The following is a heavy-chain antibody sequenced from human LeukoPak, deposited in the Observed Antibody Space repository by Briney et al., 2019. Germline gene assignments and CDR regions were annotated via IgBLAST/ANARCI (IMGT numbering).Heavy chain of an antibody. D-gene: IGHD4-17*01. CDR1: GGSISSYY. J-gene: IGHJ6*02. V-gene: IGHV4-59*01. CDR3: ARDYGDYGHYYYYGMDV. Sequence: SETLSLTCTVSGGSISSYYWSWIPQPPGTGLECIGYIYYSGSTNYNPALKCRVTISVDTSKNQFSLKLSSVTAADTAVYYCARDYGDYGHYYYYGMDVWGQGTTVTVSS. CDR2: IYYSGST.